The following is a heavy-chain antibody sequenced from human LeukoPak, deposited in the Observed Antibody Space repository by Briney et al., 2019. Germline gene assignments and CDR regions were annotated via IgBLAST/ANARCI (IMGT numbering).Heavy chain of an antibody. J-gene: IGHJ4*02. D-gene: IGHD5-24*01. CDR3: ARLEMATITVDY. CDR2: IYPGDSDT. V-gene: IGHV5-51*01. Sequence: HGESLKISCKGSGYSFTSYWIGWVRRMPGKGLEWMGIIYPGDSDTRYSPSFQGQVTISADKSISTAYLQWTSLKASDTAMCYCARLEMATITVDYWGQGTLVTVSS. CDR1: GYSFTSYW.